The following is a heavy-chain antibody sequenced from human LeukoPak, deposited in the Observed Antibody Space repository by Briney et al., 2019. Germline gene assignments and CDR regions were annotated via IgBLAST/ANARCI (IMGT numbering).Heavy chain of an antibody. V-gene: IGHV1-69*13. CDR1: GGTFSSYA. CDR2: IIPIFGTA. Sequence: ASVKVSCKASGGTFSSYAISWVRQAPGQGLEWMGGIIPIFGTANYAQKFQGRVTITADESTSTAYMELSSLRSEDTAVYYCARPSAGYSSGWRPYYYYGMGVWGQGTTVTVSS. D-gene: IGHD6-19*01. J-gene: IGHJ6*02. CDR3: ARPSAGYSSGWRPYYYYGMGV.